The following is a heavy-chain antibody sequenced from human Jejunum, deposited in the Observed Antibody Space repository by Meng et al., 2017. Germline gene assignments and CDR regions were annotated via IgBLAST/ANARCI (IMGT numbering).Heavy chain of an antibody. J-gene: IGHJ4*02. CDR2: INPNSGQT. CDR1: GYTFPPYN. CDR3: ARETGRTGEYCDH. V-gene: IGHV1-2*06. D-gene: IGHD1/OR15-1a*01. Sequence: QVKLVQSGAEVKKPGASVKGSCKASGYTFPPYNIPWLRQAPGQGLEWMGRINPNSGQTKFAQKFQGRVTMTRDTSITTAYMELSRLTSDDMAVYFCARETGRTGEYCDHWGQGTLVTVSS.